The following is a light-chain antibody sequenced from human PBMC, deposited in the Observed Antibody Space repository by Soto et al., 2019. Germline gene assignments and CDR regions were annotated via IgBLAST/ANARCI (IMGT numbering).Light chain of an antibody. Sequence: EIVMTQSPATLSVSPGERATLSCGASQSVSSYLAWYQQKPGQAPRLLIYDASNRATGIPARFSGSGSGTEFTLTISSLQSEDFAVYYCQQYNNWPWTFGQGTKVDIK. CDR3: QQYNNWPWT. V-gene: IGKV3D-15*01. J-gene: IGKJ1*01. CDR2: DAS. CDR1: QSVSSY.